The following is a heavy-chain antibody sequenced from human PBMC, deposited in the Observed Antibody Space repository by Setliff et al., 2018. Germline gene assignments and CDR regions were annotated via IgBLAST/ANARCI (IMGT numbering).Heavy chain of an antibody. CDR2: INQSGGT. J-gene: IGHJ3*02. Sequence: SETLSLTCAVYGESFSDYYGSWIRQPPGKGPEWIGEINQSGGTNYNPSLKSRVTISVDTSNNQFSLKLSSLTAADTAVYYCARGRSKTWNIWGQGTMVT. D-gene: IGHD1-1*01. CDR1: GESFSDYY. V-gene: IGHV4-34*01. CDR3: ARGRSKTWNI.